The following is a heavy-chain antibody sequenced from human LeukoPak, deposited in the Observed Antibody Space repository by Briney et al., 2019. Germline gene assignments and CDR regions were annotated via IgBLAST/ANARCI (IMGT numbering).Heavy chain of an antibody. Sequence: GGSLRLSCAASEFIFSSHTMNWGRQAPGKGLEWVSSLSSSGTYIYYADSVKGRFTISRDNAKNSLYLQMNSLRVEDTAVYYCAREPVGDKSFDYWGQGTLVTVSS. CDR2: LSSSGTYI. CDR3: AREPVGDKSFDY. J-gene: IGHJ4*02. D-gene: IGHD1-26*01. V-gene: IGHV3-21*01. CDR1: EFIFSSHT.